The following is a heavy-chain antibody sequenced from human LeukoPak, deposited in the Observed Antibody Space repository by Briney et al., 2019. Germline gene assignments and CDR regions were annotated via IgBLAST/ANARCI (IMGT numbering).Heavy chain of an antibody. D-gene: IGHD3-22*01. CDR1: GYTFTSYG. Sequence: SVKVSCKASGYTFTSYGISWVRQAPGQGLEWMGGIIPIFGTANYAQKFQGRVTITADESTNTAYMELSSLRSEDTAVYYCARVENYYDSSAFDYWGQGTLVTVSS. CDR2: IIPIFGTA. V-gene: IGHV1-69*13. J-gene: IGHJ4*02. CDR3: ARVENYYDSSAFDY.